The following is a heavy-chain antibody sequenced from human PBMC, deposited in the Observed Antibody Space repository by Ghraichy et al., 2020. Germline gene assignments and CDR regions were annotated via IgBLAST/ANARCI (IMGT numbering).Heavy chain of an antibody. CDR2: IKSKTDGGTT. Sequence: RGSLRLSCAASGFTFSNAWMSWVRQAPGKGLEWVGRIKSKTDGGTTDYAAPVKGRFTISRDDSKNTLYLQMNSLKTEDTAVYYCTTRNGYSSGWYTPYGMDVWGQGTTVTVSS. D-gene: IGHD6-19*01. CDR1: GFTFSNAW. V-gene: IGHV3-15*01. CDR3: TTRNGYSSGWYTPYGMDV. J-gene: IGHJ6*02.